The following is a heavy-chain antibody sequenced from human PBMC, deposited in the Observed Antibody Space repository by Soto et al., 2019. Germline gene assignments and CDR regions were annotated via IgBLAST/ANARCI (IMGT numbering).Heavy chain of an antibody. V-gene: IGHV3-21*01. CDR2: ISSSSGYI. J-gene: IGHJ6*02. D-gene: IGHD5-18*01. Sequence: LRLSCAASGFTFSTYSMNWVRQAPGEGLEWVSSISSSSGYIYYADSVKGRFTISRDDAKNSLSLQMNSLRAEDTAVYYCARVRSYSYGQGYGMDVWGQGTTATVSS. CDR3: ARVRSYSYGQGYGMDV. CDR1: GFTFSTYS.